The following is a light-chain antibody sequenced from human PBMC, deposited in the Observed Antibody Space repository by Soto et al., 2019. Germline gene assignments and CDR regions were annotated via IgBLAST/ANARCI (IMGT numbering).Light chain of an antibody. V-gene: IGKV3D-20*01. J-gene: IGKJ1*01. CDR3: QQYGTSRWT. Sequence: EIVWTQSPSTLSLSPGERATLSCGASQNVSNSYLAWYQQKPGLAPRLLIYDASSRAIGIPDRFSGSGSGADFTLTISRLEPEDFAVYYCQQYGTSRWTFGQGTQVEIK. CDR1: QNVSNSY. CDR2: DAS.